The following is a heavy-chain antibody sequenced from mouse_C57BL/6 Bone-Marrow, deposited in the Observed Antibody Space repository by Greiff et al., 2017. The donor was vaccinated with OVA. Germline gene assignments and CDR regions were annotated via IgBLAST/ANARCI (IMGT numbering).Heavy chain of an antibody. CDR2: ISNGGGST. CDR1: GFTFSDYY. D-gene: IGHD2-3*01. J-gene: IGHJ1*03. V-gene: IGHV5-12*01. CDR3: ARHFPDDDGYPYWYFDV. Sequence: EVKLVESGGGLVQPGGSLKLSCAASGFTFSDYYMYWVRQTPEKRLEWVAYISNGGGSTYYPDTVKGRFPISRDNAKNTLYLQMSRLKSEDTAMYYCARHFPDDDGYPYWYFDVWGTGTTVTVSS.